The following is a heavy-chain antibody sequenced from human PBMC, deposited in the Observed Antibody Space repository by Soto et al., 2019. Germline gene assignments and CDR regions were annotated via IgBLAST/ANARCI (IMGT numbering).Heavy chain of an antibody. CDR1: GGSISSSSYY. D-gene: IGHD4-4*01. J-gene: IGHJ6*02. CDR2: IYYSGST. Sequence: LSLTCTVSGGSISSSSYYWGWIRQPPGKGLEWIGSIYYSGSTYYNPSLKSRVTISVDTSKNQFSLKLSSVTAADTAVYYCARHLPTTAYYYYGMDVWGQGTTVTVSS. CDR3: ARHLPTTAYYYYGMDV. V-gene: IGHV4-39*01.